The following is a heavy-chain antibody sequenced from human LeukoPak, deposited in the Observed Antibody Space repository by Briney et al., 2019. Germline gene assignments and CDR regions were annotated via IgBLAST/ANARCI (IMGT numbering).Heavy chain of an antibody. Sequence: GGSLRLSCAASGFTFSTFALSWVRQAPGKGLEWVSGIIGSGQTTYYADSVKGRFTISRDNSKNTLYLVMNSQRVDDTAVYYCAKGGYNYRDHYFDYWGQGTLITVS. D-gene: IGHD1-20*01. J-gene: IGHJ4*02. V-gene: IGHV3-23*01. CDR2: IIGSGQTT. CDR3: AKGGYNYRDHYFDY. CDR1: GFTFSTFA.